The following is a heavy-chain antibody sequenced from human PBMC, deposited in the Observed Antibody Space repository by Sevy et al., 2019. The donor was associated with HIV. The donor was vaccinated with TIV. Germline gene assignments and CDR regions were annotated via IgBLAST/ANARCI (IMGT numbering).Heavy chain of an antibody. V-gene: IGHV3-7*01. J-gene: IGHJ4*02. CDR2: IKQDGSEK. CDR3: ASPKYSSTRGYFDY. Sequence: GGSLRLSCAASGFTFSSYWMSWVRQAPGKGLEWVANIKQDGSEKYYVDSVKGRFTISRDNAKNSLYLQMNSLRAEDTAVYYCASPKYSSTRGYFDYWGQGTLVTVSS. CDR1: GFTFSSYW. D-gene: IGHD6-13*01.